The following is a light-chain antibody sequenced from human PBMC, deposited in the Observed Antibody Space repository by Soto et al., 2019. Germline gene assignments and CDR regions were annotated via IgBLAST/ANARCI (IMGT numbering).Light chain of an antibody. CDR2: HAS. Sequence: DIQMTQSASSLSASIRDRVTITCQASQNITNNLSWYQQKPGKAPNLLIYHASKLAKGVTSRFSGSGSGTDFSFIITSLQREDLATYYCQQYYGLPPLTFGQGTRLEVK. CDR3: QQYYGLPPLT. CDR1: QNITNN. V-gene: IGKV1-33*01. J-gene: IGKJ5*01.